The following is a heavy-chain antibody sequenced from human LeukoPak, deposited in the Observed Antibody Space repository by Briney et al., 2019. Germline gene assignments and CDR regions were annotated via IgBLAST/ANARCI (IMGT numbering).Heavy chain of an antibody. CDR2: IYYSGST. CDR1: GGSISRYY. CDR3: ARFMARGYYYGMDV. J-gene: IGHJ6*02. D-gene: IGHD3-10*01. V-gene: IGHV4-59*01. Sequence: PSETLSLTCTVSGGSISRYYWSWIRQPPGKGLEWIGYIYYSGSTNYNPALKSRVTISVDTSKNQFSLKLSSVTAADTAVYYCARFMARGYYYGMDVWGQGTTVTVSS.